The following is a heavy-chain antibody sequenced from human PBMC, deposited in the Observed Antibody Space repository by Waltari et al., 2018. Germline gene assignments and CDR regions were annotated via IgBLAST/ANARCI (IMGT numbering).Heavy chain of an antibody. V-gene: IGHV4-30-4*08. CDR1: GGSISSGDYY. CDR2: IYYSGST. D-gene: IGHD1-26*01. Sequence: QVQLQESGPGLVKPSQTLSLTCTVSGGSISSGDYYWSWIRQPPGKGLEWIGYIYYSGSTYYNPSLKSRVTISVDTSKNQFSLKLSSVTAADTAVYYCARVMGATRGYYYYYYMDVWGKGTTVTVSS. J-gene: IGHJ6*03. CDR3: ARVMGATRGYYYYYYMDV.